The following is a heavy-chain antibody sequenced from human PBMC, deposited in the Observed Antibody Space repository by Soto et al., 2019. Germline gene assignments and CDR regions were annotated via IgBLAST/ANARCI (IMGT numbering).Heavy chain of an antibody. CDR2: INSDGSST. Sequence: WGPQRLPRAAAGVNCSSHCMRRIRRAPGKGVVWVSRINSDGSSTSYADSVKGRFTISRDNAKNTLYLQMNSLRAEDTAVYYCARDILLGDGYNYWRYNYNGIDVWGQGTTVTVSS. CDR3: ARDILLGDGYNYWRYNYNGIDV. CDR1: GVNCSSHC. D-gene: IGHD5-12*01. V-gene: IGHV3-74*01. J-gene: IGHJ6*02.